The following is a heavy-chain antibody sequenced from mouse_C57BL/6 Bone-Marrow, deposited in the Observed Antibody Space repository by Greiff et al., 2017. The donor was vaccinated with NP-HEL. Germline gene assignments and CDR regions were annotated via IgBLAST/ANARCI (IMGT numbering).Heavy chain of an antibody. CDR3: AREGRTGDAWFAY. CDR2: ISDGGSYT. V-gene: IGHV5-4*01. Sequence: EVQLVESGGGLVKPGGSLKLSCAASGFTFSSYAMSWVRQTPEKRLEWVATISDGGSYTYYPDNVKGRFTISRDNAKNNLYLQMSHLKSEDTAMYYCAREGRTGDAWFAYWGQGTLVTVSA. CDR1: GFTFSSYA. J-gene: IGHJ3*01. D-gene: IGHD3-3*01.